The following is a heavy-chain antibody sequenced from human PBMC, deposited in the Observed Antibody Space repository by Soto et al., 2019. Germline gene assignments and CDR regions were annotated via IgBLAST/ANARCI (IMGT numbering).Heavy chain of an antibody. D-gene: IGHD3-9*01. CDR2: ISAYNGTT. J-gene: IGHJ5*02. CDR1: GYTFTSYG. Sequence: QVQLVQSGAEVKKPGASVKVSCKASGYTFTSYGISWVRQAPGQGLEWMGWISAYNGTTNYAQKLQGRVTMTTDTSTSTGYMELRSRRSDDTAVYYCAREVVSTIRGYNWFDPWGQGTLVSVSS. V-gene: IGHV1-18*04. CDR3: AREVVSTIRGYNWFDP.